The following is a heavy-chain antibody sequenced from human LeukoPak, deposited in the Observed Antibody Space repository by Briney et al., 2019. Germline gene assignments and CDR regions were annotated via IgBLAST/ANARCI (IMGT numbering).Heavy chain of an antibody. CDR3: AKDSLADIDY. V-gene: IGHV3-30*02. J-gene: IGHJ4*02. D-gene: IGHD3-16*01. CDR1: GFIFSTYG. CDR2: IRHDGSIK. Sequence: AGGSLGLSCAASGFIFSTYGMYWVRQAPGKGLEWVAFIRHDGSIKSYADSVKGRSTISRDNSKNTLYLQMNSLRAEDTAVYYCAKDSLADIDYWGQGTLVTVSS.